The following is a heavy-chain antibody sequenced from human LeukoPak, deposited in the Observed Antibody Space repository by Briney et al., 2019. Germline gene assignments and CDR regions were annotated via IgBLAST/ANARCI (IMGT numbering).Heavy chain of an antibody. CDR1: GLTFSSYA. V-gene: IGHV3-30*18. CDR2: ISYDGSNK. D-gene: IGHD2-8*01. Sequence: GGSLRLSCAASGLTFSSYAMHWVRQAPGKGLEWVAVISYDGSNKYYADSVKGRFTISRDNSKNTLYLQMNSLRADDTAVYYCAKDPTMAGYFDVWGRGTLVTVSS. J-gene: IGHJ2*01. CDR3: AKDPTMAGYFDV.